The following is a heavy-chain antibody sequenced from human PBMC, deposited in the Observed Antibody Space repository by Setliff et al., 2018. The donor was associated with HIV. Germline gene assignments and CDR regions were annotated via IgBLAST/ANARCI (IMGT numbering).Heavy chain of an antibody. CDR1: GYTFTAYN. J-gene: IGHJ6*02. D-gene: IGHD2-15*01. V-gene: IGHV1-2*02. CDR3: ARDLLNPVVVLAATVFYYGMDV. CDR2: INPNSGGT. Sequence: ASVNVSCKASGYTFTAYNMHWVRQAPGQGLEWMGWINPNSGGTKYAQKFQGRVAMTRDTSISTAYMELTRLTSDDTAVYFCARDLLNPVVVLAATVFYYGMDVWGQGTAVTVSS.